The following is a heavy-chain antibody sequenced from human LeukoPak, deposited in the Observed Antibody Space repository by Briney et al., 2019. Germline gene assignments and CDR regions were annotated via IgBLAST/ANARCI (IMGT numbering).Heavy chain of an antibody. CDR1: GASISNYY. CDR3: ARFTTVVSAFWYFDL. V-gene: IGHV4-59*08. J-gene: IGHJ2*01. CDR2: IFYSGTT. D-gene: IGHD4-23*01. Sequence: KLLETLSLTCTVSGASISNYYWSWIRQPPGKRLEWIGYIFYSGTTNYNPSLKSRVTVSLDTSKNQFSLQLRSVTVADTAVYYCARFTTVVSAFWYFDLWGRGTLVTVSS.